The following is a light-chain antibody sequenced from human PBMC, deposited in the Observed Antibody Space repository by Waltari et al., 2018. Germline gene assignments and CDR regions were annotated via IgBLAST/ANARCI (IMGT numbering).Light chain of an antibody. CDR1: QSVLYSANNKNF. Sequence: DIVMTQSPDSLAMSLGERATLKCKSSQSVLYSANNKNFLAWYQQKPGQPPNLLIYWASTRESGVPDRFSGSGSGTDFTLTISSLQAEDVAVYYCQQYYTTPYTFGQGTKLEIK. CDR3: QQYYTTPYT. J-gene: IGKJ2*01. V-gene: IGKV4-1*01. CDR2: WAS.